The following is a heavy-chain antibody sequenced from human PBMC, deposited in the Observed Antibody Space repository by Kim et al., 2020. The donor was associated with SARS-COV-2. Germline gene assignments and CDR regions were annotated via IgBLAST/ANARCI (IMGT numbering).Heavy chain of an antibody. CDR1: GGSISSSSYY. D-gene: IGHD5-18*01. J-gene: IGHJ4*02. CDR2: IYYSGST. CDR3: ASFAVDTAMVIGY. V-gene: IGHV4-39*01. Sequence: SETLSLTCTVSGGSISSSSYYWGWIRQPPGKGLEWIGSIYYSGSTYYNPSLKSRVTISVDTSKNQFSLKLSSVTAADTAVYYCASFAVDTAMVIGYWGQGTLVTVSS.